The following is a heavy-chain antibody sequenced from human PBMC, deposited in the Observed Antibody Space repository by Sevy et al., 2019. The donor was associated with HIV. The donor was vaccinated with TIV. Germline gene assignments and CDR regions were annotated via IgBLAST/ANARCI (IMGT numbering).Heavy chain of an antibody. V-gene: IGHV3-30-3*01. CDR2: ISYDGSNK. CDR3: AGDDEPDYYYVELDV. Sequence: GGSLRLSCAASGFTFSSYAMHWVRQAPGTGLEWVAVISYDGSNKYYADSVNGRFTISEANSKNTPYRQMDGLTAEDTALYYCAGDDEPDYYYVELDVWGQGTTVTVSS. J-gene: IGHJ6*02. CDR1: GFTFSSYA.